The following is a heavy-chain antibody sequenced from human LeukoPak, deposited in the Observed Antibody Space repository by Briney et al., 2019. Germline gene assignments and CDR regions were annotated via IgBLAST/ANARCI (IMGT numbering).Heavy chain of an antibody. V-gene: IGHV3-21*01. Sequence: PGGSLRPSCAASGFTFSSYSMNWVRQAPGKGLEWVSSISSSSSYIYYADSVKGRFTISRDNAKNSLYLQMNSLRAEDTAVYYCARAVSSSWHFDYWGQGTLVTVSS. CDR3: ARAVSSSWHFDY. D-gene: IGHD6-13*01. J-gene: IGHJ4*02. CDR1: GFTFSSYS. CDR2: ISSSSSYI.